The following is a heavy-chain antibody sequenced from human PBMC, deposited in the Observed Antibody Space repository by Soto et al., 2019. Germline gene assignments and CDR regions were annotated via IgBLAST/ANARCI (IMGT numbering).Heavy chain of an antibody. Sequence: PSETLSLTCTVSGGSISSSSYYWGWIRQPPGKGLEWIGSIYYSGSTYYNPSLKSRVTISVDRSKNQFSLKLSSVTAADTAMYYCARARYCSGGSCYSDYWGQGILVTVSS. CDR2: IYYSGST. CDR1: GGSISSSSYY. V-gene: IGHV4-39*07. J-gene: IGHJ4*02. CDR3: ARARYCSGGSCYSDY. D-gene: IGHD2-15*01.